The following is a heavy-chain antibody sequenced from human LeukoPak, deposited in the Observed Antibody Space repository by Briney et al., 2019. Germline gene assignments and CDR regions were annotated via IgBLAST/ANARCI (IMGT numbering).Heavy chain of an antibody. CDR1: GGSFSGYY. D-gene: IGHD2-2*01. CDR3: ARERTATYGAFDI. J-gene: IGHJ3*02. V-gene: IGHV4-34*01. CDR2: INHSGST. Sequence: PSETLSLTCAVYGGSFSGYYWSWIRQPPGKGLEWIGEINHSGSTNYNPSLKSRVTISVDTSKNQFSLKLSSVTAADTAVYYCARERTATYGAFDIWGQGTMVTVSS.